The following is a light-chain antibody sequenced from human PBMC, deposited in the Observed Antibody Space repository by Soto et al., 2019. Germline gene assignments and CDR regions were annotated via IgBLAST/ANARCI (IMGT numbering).Light chain of an antibody. CDR2: EVS. Sequence: QSALTQPPSASGSPGQSVTISCTGTSSDVGGYNYVSWYQQHPGKAPKLMIYEVSKRPSGVPDRFSGSKSGNTASLTGSGLQAEDEADYYCSSYAGSNNLGVFGTGTKLNVL. V-gene: IGLV2-8*01. J-gene: IGLJ1*01. CDR1: SSDVGGYNY. CDR3: SSYAGSNNLGV.